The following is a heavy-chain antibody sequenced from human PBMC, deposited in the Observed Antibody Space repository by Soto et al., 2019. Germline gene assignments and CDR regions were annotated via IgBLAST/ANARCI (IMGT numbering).Heavy chain of an antibody. CDR1: GGSISTSNW. D-gene: IGHD6-13*01. Sequence: QVQLQESGPGLVKPSGTLSLTCAVSGGSISTSNWWSWVSQHPGKGLEWIGEVYRTGSTNYNTSLESRLTISVDKSKNQFSLKLTSVTAADTAVYYCARARATIAAAAIFDCWGQGTLVTVSS. CDR3: ARARATIAAAAIFDC. J-gene: IGHJ4*02. CDR2: VYRTGST. V-gene: IGHV4-4*02.